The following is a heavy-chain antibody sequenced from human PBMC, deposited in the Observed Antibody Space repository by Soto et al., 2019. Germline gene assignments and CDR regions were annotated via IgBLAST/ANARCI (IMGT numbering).Heavy chain of an antibody. V-gene: IGHV1-69*12. CDR3: ARGGRNYAILGNCFDP. Sequence: QVQLVQSGAEVKKPVSSVKVSGKASGGTFSSYAISWVRQAPGQRLEWMGGIIPIFGTANYAQKFQGRVTITADETTSTANMELGNLRSEDMAVHYYARGGRNYAILGNCFDPWGQGTLVTVS. D-gene: IGHD1-7*01. CDR1: GGTFSSYA. CDR2: IIPIFGTA. J-gene: IGHJ5*02.